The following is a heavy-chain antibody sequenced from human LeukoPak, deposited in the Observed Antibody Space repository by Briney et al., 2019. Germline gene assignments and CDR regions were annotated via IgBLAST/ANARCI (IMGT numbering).Heavy chain of an antibody. J-gene: IGHJ4*02. D-gene: IGHD1-1*01. V-gene: IGHV3-33*01. Sequence: GGSLRLSCAASGFTFSSYGMHWVRQAPGKGLERVAVIWYDGSNKYYADSVKGRFTISRDNSKNTLYLQMNSLRAEDTAVYYCARATGTTMADWGQGTLVTVSS. CDR1: GFTFSSYG. CDR2: IWYDGSNK. CDR3: ARATGTTMAD.